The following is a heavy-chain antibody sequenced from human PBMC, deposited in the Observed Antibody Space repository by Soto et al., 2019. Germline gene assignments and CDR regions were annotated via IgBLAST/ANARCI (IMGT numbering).Heavy chain of an antibody. CDR2: ISDSGATK. J-gene: IGHJ6*02. V-gene: IGHV3-48*02. D-gene: IGHD2-15*01. CDR1: GFTFSNCG. CDR3: ARCSRNSCYSYGVDV. Sequence: GSLRLSCAASGFTFSNCGMNWVRQTPGKGLEWVSYISDSGATKHYADSVKGRFTISRDNGKDSLYLQMNSLRDEDTAVYFCARCSRNSCYSYGVDVWGQGATVTVSS.